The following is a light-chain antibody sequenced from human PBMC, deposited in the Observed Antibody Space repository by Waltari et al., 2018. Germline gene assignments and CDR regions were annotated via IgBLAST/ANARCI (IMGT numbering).Light chain of an antibody. J-gene: IGLJ2*01. CDR2: DVN. CDR1: SSDVGGYNY. CDR3: CSYAGSYTFV. Sequence: QSALTQPRSVSGSPGQSVTISCTGTSSDVGGYNYVSWYQQPPGKAPKFMIYDVNKRPSGVPDRFSGANAGNTASLTISGLQAEDEADYYCCSYAGSYTFVFGGGTKLTVL. V-gene: IGLV2-11*01.